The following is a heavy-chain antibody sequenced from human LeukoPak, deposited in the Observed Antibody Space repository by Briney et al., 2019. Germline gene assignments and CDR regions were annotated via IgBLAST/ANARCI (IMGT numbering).Heavy chain of an antibody. CDR2: INPSGGST. CDR1: GYTFTSYG. CDR3: ARDRYYYGSGSLNWFGP. D-gene: IGHD3-10*01. Sequence: ASVKVSCKASGYTFTSYGISWVRQAPGQGLEWMGIINPSGGSTSYAQKFQGRVTMTRDMSTSTVYMELSSLRSEDTAVYYCARDRYYYGSGSLNWFGPWGQGTLVTVSS. J-gene: IGHJ5*02. V-gene: IGHV1-46*01.